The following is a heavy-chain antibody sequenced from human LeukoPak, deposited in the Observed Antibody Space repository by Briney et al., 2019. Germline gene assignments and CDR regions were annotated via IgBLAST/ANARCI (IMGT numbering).Heavy chain of an antibody. CDR2: FSYSGST. CDR3: ARMYSGTSYYFDF. J-gene: IGHJ4*02. V-gene: IGHV4-59*01. CDR1: GVSISDNH. Sequence: SETLSLTCSVSGVSISDNHWIWIRQPPAKGLEWMGYFSYSGSTRYNPSLKSRVTMSVDTSKNQFSLRLNSVAAADTAVYYCARMYSGTSYYFDFWGQGTLVTVSS. D-gene: IGHD1-26*01.